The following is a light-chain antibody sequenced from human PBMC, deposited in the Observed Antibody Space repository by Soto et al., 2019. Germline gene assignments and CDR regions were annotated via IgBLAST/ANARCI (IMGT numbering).Light chain of an antibody. CDR2: EVS. J-gene: IGLJ2*01. CDR1: SSDVGSYNL. V-gene: IGLV2-23*02. Sequence: QSVLTQPASVSGSPGQSITISCTGTSSDVGSYNLVSWYQQHPGKAPKLMIYEVSKRPSGVSNRCSGSKSGNTASLTISGPQAEDEADYYCCSYAGSSTFVVFGGGTKLTVL. CDR3: CSYAGSSTFVV.